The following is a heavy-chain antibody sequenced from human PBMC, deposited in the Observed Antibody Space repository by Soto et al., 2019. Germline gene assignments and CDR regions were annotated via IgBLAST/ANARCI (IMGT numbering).Heavy chain of an antibody. V-gene: IGHV3-74*01. Sequence: GGSLRLSCAASGFTFSSHWMHWVRQAPGKGLVWVSHIGPDGTTTRDADSVQGRFTISRDNARNTLYLQMDSLRDEDTAAYYCARDNNWSYDYWGQGIQVTVSS. CDR2: IGPDGTTT. D-gene: IGHD1-1*01. CDR3: ARDNNWSYDY. J-gene: IGHJ4*02. CDR1: GFTFSSHW.